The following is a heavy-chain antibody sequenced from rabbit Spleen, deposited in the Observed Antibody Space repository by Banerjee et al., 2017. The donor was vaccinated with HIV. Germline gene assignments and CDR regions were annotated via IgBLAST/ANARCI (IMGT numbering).Heavy chain of an antibody. CDR2: IGTGVSGSP. CDR1: GFSFSSNYY. CDR3: ARNYVNAFDP. Sequence: QSLEESGGDLVKPGTSLTLTCAASGFSFSSNYYICWVRQAPGKGLEWIACIGTGVSGSPYYASWAKGRFTISRASSTTVFLQMTSLTAADTATYFCARNYVNAFDPWGQGTLVTVS. D-gene: IGHD1-1*01. V-gene: IGHV1S40*01. J-gene: IGHJ2*01.